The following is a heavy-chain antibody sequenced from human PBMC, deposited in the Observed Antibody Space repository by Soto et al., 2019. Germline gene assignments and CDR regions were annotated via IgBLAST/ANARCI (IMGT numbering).Heavy chain of an antibody. CDR3: AGGKASSGWSGECVV. CDR1: GFTFSSYA. J-gene: IGHJ4*02. D-gene: IGHD6-19*01. V-gene: IGHV3-30-3*01. CDR2: ISYDGSNK. Sequence: QVQLVESGGGVVHPGRSLRLSCAASGFTFSSYAMHWVRHAPGKGLEWVAVISYDGSNKYYADSVKGRFNISRDNSKNPQYLQLNSVRAEDSGVYYCAGGKASSGWSGECVVWGQGTLVTVSS.